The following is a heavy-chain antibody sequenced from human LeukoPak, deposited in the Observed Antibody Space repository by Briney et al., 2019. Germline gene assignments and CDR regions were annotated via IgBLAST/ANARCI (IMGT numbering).Heavy chain of an antibody. CDR3: VRDWNGDYFDY. V-gene: IGHV4-61*02. Sequence: SETLSLTCIVFGDSVSSGTYYWTWFRQPAGKGLEWIGRIDTSRNTKYSPSPKSRVTISRDTSKNQFSLRLTSVTAADTAVYYCVRDWNGDYFDYWGQGTLVTVSS. CDR2: IDTSRNT. CDR1: GDSVSSGTYY. D-gene: IGHD1-1*01. J-gene: IGHJ4*02.